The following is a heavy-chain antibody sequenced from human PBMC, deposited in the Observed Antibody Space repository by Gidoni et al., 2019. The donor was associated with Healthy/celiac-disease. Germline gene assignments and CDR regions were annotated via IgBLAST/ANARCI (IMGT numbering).Heavy chain of an antibody. CDR2: INHSEST. Sequence: QVQLQQWGAGLFKPSETLSLTCSVSGGSFSGYYLCWIRQPRGKGLEWIGEINHSESTNYNPSLKSRVTISVDTSKNQFSLKLSSVTAADTAVYYCARKDYVWGSYRYKTQTYFDYWGQGTLVTVSS. V-gene: IGHV4-34*01. CDR3: ARKDYVWGSYRYKTQTYFDY. CDR1: GGSFSGYY. J-gene: IGHJ4*02. D-gene: IGHD3-16*02.